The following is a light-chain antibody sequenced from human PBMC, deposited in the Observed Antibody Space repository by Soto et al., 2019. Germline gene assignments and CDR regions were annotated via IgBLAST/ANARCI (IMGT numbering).Light chain of an antibody. CDR1: SSDVGGYDY. J-gene: IGLJ2*01. V-gene: IGLV2-11*01. Sequence: QSALTQPRSVSGSPGQSVTISCTGTSSDVGGYDYVSWYQQHPGEAPNLIIYDVTERPSGVPDRFSGSKSGNTASLTISGLQAEDEADYHCCSYAGSNSLVIFGGGTKLTVL. CDR3: CSYAGSNSLVI. CDR2: DVT.